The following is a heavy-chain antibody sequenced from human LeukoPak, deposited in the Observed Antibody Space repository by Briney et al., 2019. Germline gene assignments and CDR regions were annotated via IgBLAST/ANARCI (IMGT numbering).Heavy chain of an antibody. Sequence: ASVKVSCTASGYTFTGYYIHWVRQAPGHGLEWMGWLNPKSGGTNYAHNLQGRVNITRDTIINTAYMELIRLRSDDTAVYYCARNDWNDPWFDPWGQGTLVTVSS. CDR2: LNPKSGGT. J-gene: IGHJ5*02. V-gene: IGHV1-2*02. D-gene: IGHD1-1*01. CDR3: ARNDWNDPWFDP. CDR1: GYTFTGYY.